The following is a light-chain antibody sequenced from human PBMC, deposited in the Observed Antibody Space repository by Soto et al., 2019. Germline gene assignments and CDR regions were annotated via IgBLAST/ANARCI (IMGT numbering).Light chain of an antibody. CDR1: QTVSSY. Sequence: ENVLTQSPGTLSLSPGERATLSCRASQTVSSYLTWYQQRPGQAPRLLISGASRRATGIPDRFSGSGSGTDFTRTISRLEPEDCALYYCQQYGTSPITFGQGTRLEIK. V-gene: IGKV3-20*01. CDR3: QQYGTSPIT. CDR2: GAS. J-gene: IGKJ5*01.